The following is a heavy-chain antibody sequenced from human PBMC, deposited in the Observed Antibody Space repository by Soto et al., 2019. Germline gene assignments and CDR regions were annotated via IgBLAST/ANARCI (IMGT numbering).Heavy chain of an antibody. CDR2: IYYSGST. V-gene: IGHV4-59*08. D-gene: IGHD3-22*01. CDR1: GGSISIDD. CDR3: AGTYYYDSSGYSARIWDFDY. Sequence: PSETLSLTCTFSGGSISIDDWGWIRQPPGKGLEWIGYIYYSGSTNYSPSLKSRVTISVDTSKNQFSLKLSSVTAADTAVYYCAGTYYYDSSGYSARIWDFDYWGQGTLVTVS. J-gene: IGHJ4*02.